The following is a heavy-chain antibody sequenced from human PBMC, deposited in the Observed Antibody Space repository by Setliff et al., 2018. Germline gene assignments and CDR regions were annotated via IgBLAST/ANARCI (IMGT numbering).Heavy chain of an antibody. CDR3: ARETIAARGDFDY. CDR2: INHSGST. V-gene: IGHV4-34*01. Sequence: PSETLSLTCAVYGGSFSGYYWSWIRQPPGKGLEWIGEINHSGSTNYNPSLKSRVTISVDTSKNQFSLKLSSVTAADTAVYYCARETIAARGDFDYWGQGTLVTVSS. J-gene: IGHJ4*02. CDR1: GGSFSGYY. D-gene: IGHD6-6*01.